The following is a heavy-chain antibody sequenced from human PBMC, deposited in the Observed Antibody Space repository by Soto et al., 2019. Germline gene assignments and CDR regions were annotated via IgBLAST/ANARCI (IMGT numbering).Heavy chain of an antibody. J-gene: IGHJ6*02. CDR3: ARAECSTPNCLTAYYSYGLDV. D-gene: IGHD2-2*01. V-gene: IGHV3-48*03. CDR2: INTAGSTK. Sequence: GGSLRLSCAASGFTFSNFEMHWVRQAPGKGLEWVSYINTAGSTKYYAESVKGRFTISRDNARNSLFLQMNSLRAEDTAVYYCARAECSTPNCLTAYYSYGLDVWGQGTTVPVSS. CDR1: GFTFSNFE.